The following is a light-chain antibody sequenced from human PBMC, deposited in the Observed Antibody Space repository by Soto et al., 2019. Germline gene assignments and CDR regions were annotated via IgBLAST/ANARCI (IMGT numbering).Light chain of an antibody. CDR2: EAT. CDR3: CSYAGSNTYV. Sequence: QSALTQPASVSGSPGQSITISCTGTSSDIGSSNLVSWYQDHPGKAPKLIIYEATQRPSGISYRFSGSKSGNTASLTISGLQAEDEADYYCCSYAGSNTYVFGTGTKVTVL. V-gene: IGLV2-23*01. J-gene: IGLJ1*01. CDR1: SSDIGSSNL.